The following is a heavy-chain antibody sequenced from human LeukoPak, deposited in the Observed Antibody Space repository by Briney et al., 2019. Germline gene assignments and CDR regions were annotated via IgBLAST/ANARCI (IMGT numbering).Heavy chain of an antibody. CDR1: GVTLSPYG. D-gene: IGHD2-21*02. V-gene: IGHV3-30*03. CDR3: ATVGTPHVSTWYDL. J-gene: IGHJ5*02. CDR2: ISYEGGTQ. Sequence: PGGSLRLSCAASGVTLSPYGMHWVRQAPGKGLEWVAVISYEGGTQHYADSVKGRFIISRDNPRNTLYLQMNILRAEDTAVYYCATVGTPHVSTWYDLWGQGTQVIVSS.